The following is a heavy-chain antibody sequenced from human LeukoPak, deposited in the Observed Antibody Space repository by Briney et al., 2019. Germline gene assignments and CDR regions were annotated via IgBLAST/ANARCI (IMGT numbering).Heavy chain of an antibody. D-gene: IGHD3-16*01. CDR2: IYHSGST. Sequence: SQTLSLTCTVSGGSISSGGYYWSWIRQPPGKGLEWIGYIYHSGSTYYNPSLKSRVTISVDRSKNQFSLKLSSVTAADTAVYYCARHVAGGYFDYWGQGTLVTVSS. V-gene: IGHV4-30-2*01. CDR3: ARHVAGGYFDY. CDR1: GGSISSGGYY. J-gene: IGHJ4*02.